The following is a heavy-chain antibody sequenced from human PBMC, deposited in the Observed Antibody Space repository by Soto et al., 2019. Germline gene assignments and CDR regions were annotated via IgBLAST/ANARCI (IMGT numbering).Heavy chain of an antibody. J-gene: IGHJ4*02. D-gene: IGHD5-18*01. V-gene: IGHV4-59*01. CDR2: IYSSGST. CDR3: ARDHPHSYGVYYFDY. Sequence: SETLSLTCPVSGGTISNYDWNWIRQSPGKGLEWIGYIYSSGSTHYNPSLQNRVTISIDTSKNQVSLKVNSVTAADTAVYYCARDHPHSYGVYYFDYWGQGTPVTVSS. CDR1: GGTISNYD.